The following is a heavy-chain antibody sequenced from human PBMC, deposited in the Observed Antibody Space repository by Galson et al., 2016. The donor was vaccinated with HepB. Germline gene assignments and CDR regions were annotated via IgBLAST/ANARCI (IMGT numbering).Heavy chain of an antibody. CDR2: INSDGTIS. V-gene: IGHV3-74*01. CDR3: GRDHSVVPATAYNWFDP. D-gene: IGHD2-21*02. Sequence: SLRLSCAASGFAFSSHWMHWVRQAPGKGLMWVARINSDGTISNSADSVKGRFTISRDNAKNTLYSGMNSLRAEDTAVYNCGRDHSVVPATAYNWFDPWGQGTLVTVSS. CDR1: GFAFSSHW. J-gene: IGHJ5*02.